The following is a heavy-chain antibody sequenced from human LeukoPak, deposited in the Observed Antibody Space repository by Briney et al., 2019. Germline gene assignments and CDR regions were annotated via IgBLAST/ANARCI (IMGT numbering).Heavy chain of an antibody. CDR3: ASLYYGGNNFDY. CDR2: ISSSSSYI. V-gene: IGHV3-21*01. CDR1: GFTFSSYS. J-gene: IGHJ4*02. D-gene: IGHD4-23*01. Sequence: GGSLRLSCAASGFTFSSYSMNWVRQAPGKGLEWVSSISSSSSYIYYADSVKGRFTISRDNAKNSLYLQMNSLRAEDTAVYYCASLYYGGNNFDYWGQGTLVTVSS.